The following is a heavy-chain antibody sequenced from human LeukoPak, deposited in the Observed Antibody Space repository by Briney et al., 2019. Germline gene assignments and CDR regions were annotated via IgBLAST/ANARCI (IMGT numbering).Heavy chain of an antibody. Sequence: SETLSLTCTVSGGSISSSSYYWGWLRQPPGKGLEWIGSIYYSGSTYYNPSLKSRFTISVDTSKNQFSLKLSSVTAADTAVYYCARRRDGYLDYWGQGTLVTVSS. CDR3: ARRRDGYLDY. J-gene: IGHJ4*02. CDR2: IYYSGST. V-gene: IGHV4-39*01. CDR1: GGSISSSSYY.